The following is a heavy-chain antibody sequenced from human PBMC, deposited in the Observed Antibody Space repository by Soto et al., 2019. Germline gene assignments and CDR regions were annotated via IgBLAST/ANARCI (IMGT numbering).Heavy chain of an antibody. J-gene: IGHJ6*02. D-gene: IGHD2-2*01. CDR3: ARPYCSSTTCSYYYYYYDMDV. V-gene: IGHV1-69*01. CDR1: GGTFSNSA. CDR2: IIPILGKA. Sequence: QVQLVQSGAEVKKPGSSVKVSCKASGGTFSNSAISWVRQAPGQGLEWMGGIIPILGKANYAQKFQGRVLITADESTSTAYMELSSLRSEDTAVYYCARPYCSSTTCSYYYYYYDMDVWGQGTTVTVSS.